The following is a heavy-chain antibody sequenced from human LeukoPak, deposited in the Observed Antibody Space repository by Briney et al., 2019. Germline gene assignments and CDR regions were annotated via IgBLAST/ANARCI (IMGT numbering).Heavy chain of an antibody. Sequence: ASVKVSCKASGYTFTSYGISWGRQAPGQGLEWMGWISAYNGNTNYAQKLQGRVTMTTDPSTSTAYMELRSLRADDTAAYYCARDLAGHFDYWGQGTLVTVSS. J-gene: IGHJ4*02. CDR3: ARDLAGHFDY. CDR2: ISAYNGNT. CDR1: GYTFTSYG. V-gene: IGHV1-18*01. D-gene: IGHD6-19*01.